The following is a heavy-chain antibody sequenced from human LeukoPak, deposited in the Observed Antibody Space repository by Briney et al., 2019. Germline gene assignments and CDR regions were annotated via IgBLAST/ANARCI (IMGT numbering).Heavy chain of an antibody. CDR1: GGSISSGSYY. D-gene: IGHD5-12*01. CDR2: IYTSGST. V-gene: IGHV4-61*02. CDR3: ARRTTYIGWLRSEAPSCFDY. J-gene: IGHJ4*02. Sequence: SQTLSLTCTVSGGSISSGSYYWSWIRQPAGKGLEWIGRIYTSGSTNYNPSLKSRVTISVDTSKNQFSLKLSSVTAADTAVYYCARRTTYIGWLRSEAPSCFDYWGQGTLVTVSS.